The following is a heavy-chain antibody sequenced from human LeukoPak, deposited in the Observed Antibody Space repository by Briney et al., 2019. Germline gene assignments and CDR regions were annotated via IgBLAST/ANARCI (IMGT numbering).Heavy chain of an antibody. Sequence: SETLSLTCAVYGGSFSGYYWSWIRQPPGKGLEWIGEINHSGSTNYNPSLKSRVTISVDTSKNQFYLKLSSVTAADTAVYYCARTIRFLEWFGAFDIWGQGTMVTVSS. V-gene: IGHV4-34*01. D-gene: IGHD3-3*01. CDR3: ARTIRFLEWFGAFDI. CDR2: INHSGST. J-gene: IGHJ3*02. CDR1: GGSFSGYY.